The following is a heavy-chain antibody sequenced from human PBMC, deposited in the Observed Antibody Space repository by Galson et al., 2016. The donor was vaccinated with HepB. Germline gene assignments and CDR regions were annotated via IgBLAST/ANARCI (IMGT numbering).Heavy chain of an antibody. CDR1: GFTFADYA. D-gene: IGHD5-18*01. V-gene: IGHV3-49*03. Sequence: SLRLSCAASGFTFADYAMTWFRQTPGKGLEWVGFVRSKTYGGTTDYAASVEGRFTISRDDSKSIVYLQMNSLKTEDTALYYCTRLSGYTYGHDFDYWGQGTPVTASS. CDR3: TRLSGYTYGHDFDY. CDR2: VRSKTYGGTT. J-gene: IGHJ4*02.